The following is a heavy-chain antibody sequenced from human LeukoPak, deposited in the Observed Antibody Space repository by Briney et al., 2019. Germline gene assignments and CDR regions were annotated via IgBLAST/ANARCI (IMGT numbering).Heavy chain of an antibody. D-gene: IGHD6-19*01. CDR1: GYTFTSYY. CDR2: INPSGGST. J-gene: IGHJ2*01. CDR3: ARGPPPRYSSGWYGWYFDL. Sequence: ASVKVSCKASGYTFTSYYIHWVRQAPGQGLEWMGIINPSGGSTSYAQKFQGRVTMTRDTSTSTVYMELSSLRSEDTAVYYCARGPPPRYSSGWYGWYFDLWGRGTLVTVSS. V-gene: IGHV1-46*01.